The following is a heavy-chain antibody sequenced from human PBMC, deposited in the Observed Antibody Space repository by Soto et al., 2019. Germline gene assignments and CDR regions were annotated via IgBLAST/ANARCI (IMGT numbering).Heavy chain of an antibody. Sequence: QVQLQESGPGLVKPSGTLSLTCAVSGGSISSSNWWSWVRQPPGKGLEWIGEIYHSGSTNYNPSLKSRGTRSVDKSKNQFSLKLSSVTAADTAVYYCARVAHPDVYSSSFLDPWGQGTLVTVSS. V-gene: IGHV4-4*02. CDR1: GGSISSSNW. D-gene: IGHD6-13*01. CDR3: ARVAHPDVYSSSFLDP. J-gene: IGHJ5*02. CDR2: IYHSGST.